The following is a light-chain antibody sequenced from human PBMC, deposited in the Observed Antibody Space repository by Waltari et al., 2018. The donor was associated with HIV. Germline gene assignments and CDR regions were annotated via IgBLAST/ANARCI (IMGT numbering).Light chain of an antibody. J-gene: IGLJ1*01. CDR1: SSDVGDYNY. Sequence: QSALTQPASVSGSPGQSITISCSGTSSDVGDYNYVSWYQQHPGEAPKLMIYEVSHRPSGVSNRFSGSKSVNTASLTISGLQAEDEADYYCSSYTSTNKGFLFGAGTSVTVL. CDR3: SSYTSTNKGFL. V-gene: IGLV2-14*01. CDR2: EVS.